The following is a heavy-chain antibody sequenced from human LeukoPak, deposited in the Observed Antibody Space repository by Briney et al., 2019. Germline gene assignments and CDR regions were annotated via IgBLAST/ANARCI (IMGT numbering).Heavy chain of an antibody. CDR2: IIPILGIA. V-gene: IGHV1-69*04. CDR3: ARGDYCSSTSCYLDYGMDV. Sequence: SVKVSCKASGYTFTSYGISWVRQAPGQGLEWMGRIIPILGIANYAQKFQGRVTITADKSTSTAYMELSSLRSEDTAVYYCARGDYCSSTSCYLDYGMDVWGQGTTVTVSS. J-gene: IGHJ6*02. CDR1: GYTFTSYG. D-gene: IGHD2-2*01.